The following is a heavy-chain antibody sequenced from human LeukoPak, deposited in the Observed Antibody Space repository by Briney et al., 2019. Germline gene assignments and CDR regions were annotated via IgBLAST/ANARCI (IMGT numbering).Heavy chain of an antibody. D-gene: IGHD3-16*02. Sequence: GGSLRLSCAASGFTFSSYSMNWVRQAPGKGLEWVSSISSSSSYIYYADSVKGRFTISRDNSKNTVYLQMNSLRAEDTAVYYCAKVAGRAFGTVIVSRARNYMDVWGKGTTVTVSS. V-gene: IGHV3-21*04. CDR1: GFTFSSYS. J-gene: IGHJ6*03. CDR3: AKVAGRAFGTVIVSRARNYMDV. CDR2: ISSSSSYI.